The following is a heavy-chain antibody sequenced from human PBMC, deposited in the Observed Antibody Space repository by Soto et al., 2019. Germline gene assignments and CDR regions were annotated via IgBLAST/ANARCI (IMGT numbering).Heavy chain of an antibody. D-gene: IGHD3-10*01. V-gene: IGHV1-3*01. CDR1: GYTFTSYA. J-gene: IGHJ4*02. CDR3: ARDKPMVRGVKLFDY. CDR2: INAGNGNT. Sequence: GASVKVSCKASGYTFTSYAMHWVGQAPGQRLEWMGWINAGNGNTKYSQKFQGRVTITRDTSASTAYMELSSLRSEDTAVYYCARDKPMVRGVKLFDYWGQGTLVTVSS.